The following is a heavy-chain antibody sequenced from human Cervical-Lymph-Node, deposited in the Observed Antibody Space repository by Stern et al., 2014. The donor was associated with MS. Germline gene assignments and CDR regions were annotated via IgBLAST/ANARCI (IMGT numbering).Heavy chain of an antibody. CDR1: GFTFDDYA. D-gene: IGHD6-19*01. CDR3: AKADRREEQWLLPDAFDI. V-gene: IGHV3-9*01. Sequence: EVQLVESGGGLVQPGRSLRLTCAASGFTFDDYAMHWVRQAPGKGLEWVSGISWNSGSIGYADSVKGRFTISRDNAKNSLYLQMNSLRAEDTALYYCAKADRREEQWLLPDAFDIWGQGTMVTVSS. J-gene: IGHJ3*02. CDR2: ISWNSGSI.